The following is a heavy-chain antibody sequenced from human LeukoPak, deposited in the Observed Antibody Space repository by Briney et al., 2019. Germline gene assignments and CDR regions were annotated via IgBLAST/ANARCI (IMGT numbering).Heavy chain of an antibody. Sequence: SETLSLTCTVSGGSISSYYWSWIRQPPGKGLEWIGYMYYSGSTNYNPSLKSRVTISVDMSKNQVSLKLSSLTAADTAVYYCARRDDSSGYHKIFDYWGPGTLVTVSS. D-gene: IGHD3-22*01. CDR2: MYYSGST. CDR3: ARRDDSSGYHKIFDY. CDR1: GGSISSYY. J-gene: IGHJ4*02. V-gene: IGHV4-59*08.